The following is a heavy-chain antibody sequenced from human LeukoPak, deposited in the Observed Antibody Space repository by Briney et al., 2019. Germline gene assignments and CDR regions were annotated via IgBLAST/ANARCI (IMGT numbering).Heavy chain of an antibody. V-gene: IGHV4-59*01. CDR2: IYYSGST. CDR3: ARGYNWFDP. Sequence: SETLSLTCTVSGGSISSYYWSWIRQPPGKGLEWIGHIYYSGSTNYNPSLKSRVTISVDTSKNQFSLKLSSVTTADTAVYYCARGYNWFDPRGQGTLVTVSS. CDR1: GGSISSYY. J-gene: IGHJ5*02.